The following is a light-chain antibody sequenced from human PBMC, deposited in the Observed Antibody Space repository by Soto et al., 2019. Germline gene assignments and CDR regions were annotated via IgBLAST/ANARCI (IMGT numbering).Light chain of an antibody. Sequence: QSALTQPASVSGSPGQSITISCTGTSSDVGNYNLVSWYQQHPGKAPKLMIYEGTKRPSGVSNRFSGSKSGNTASLTISGLQAEDEADHYCCSYAGSGTWVFGGGTQLTVL. CDR1: SSDVGNYNL. J-gene: IGLJ3*02. CDR2: EGT. CDR3: CSYAGSGTWV. V-gene: IGLV2-23*01.